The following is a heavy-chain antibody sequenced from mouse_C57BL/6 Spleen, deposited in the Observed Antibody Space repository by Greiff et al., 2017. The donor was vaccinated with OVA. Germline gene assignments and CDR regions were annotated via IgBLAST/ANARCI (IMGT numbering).Heavy chain of an antibody. CDR1: GYTFTDYY. D-gene: IGHD3-2*02. CDR3: ARSGQLRLFAY. Sequence: VKLMESGPELVKPGASVKISCKASGYTFTDYYINWVKQRPGQGLEWIGWIFPGSGSTYYNEKFKGKATLTVDKSSSTAYMLLSSLTSEDSAVYFCARSGQLRLFAYWGQGTLVTVSA. J-gene: IGHJ3*01. V-gene: IGHV1-75*01. CDR2: IFPGSGST.